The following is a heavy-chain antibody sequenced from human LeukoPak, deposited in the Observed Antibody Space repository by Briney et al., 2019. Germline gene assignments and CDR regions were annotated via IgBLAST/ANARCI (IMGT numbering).Heavy chain of an antibody. D-gene: IGHD3-9*01. CDR1: GFTFSSYA. CDR2: ISGSGSST. V-gene: IGHV3-23*01. Sequence: GGSLRLSCAASGFTFSSYAMSWVRQAPGKGLEWVSAISGSGSSTYYADSVKGRFTISRDNSKNTLYLQMNSLRAEDTAVYYCAKALLRYFDWPRGAYYYYGMDVWGQGTTVTVSS. J-gene: IGHJ6*02. CDR3: AKALLRYFDWPRGAYYYYGMDV.